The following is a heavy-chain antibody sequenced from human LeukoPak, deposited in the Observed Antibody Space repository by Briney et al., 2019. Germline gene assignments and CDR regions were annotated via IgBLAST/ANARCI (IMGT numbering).Heavy chain of an antibody. Sequence: PGGSLRLSCAASGFTFSSYSMNWVRQAPGKGLEWVSYISSGSTIIYYADSVRGRFTMSRDNAKNSLYLQMNSLRAEDTAVYYCARDPSVTTGFDYWGQGTLVTVSS. D-gene: IGHD4-17*01. V-gene: IGHV3-48*04. CDR1: GFTFSSYS. J-gene: IGHJ4*02. CDR3: ARDPSVTTGFDY. CDR2: ISSGSTII.